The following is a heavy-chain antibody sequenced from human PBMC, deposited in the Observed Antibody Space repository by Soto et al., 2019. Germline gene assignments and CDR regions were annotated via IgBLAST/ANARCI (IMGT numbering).Heavy chain of an antibody. Sequence: SETLSLTCTVSGGSISSGDYYWSWIRQPPGKGLEWIGYIYYSGSTYYNPSLKSRVTISVDTSKNQFSLKLSSVTAADTAVYYCARDYNFWSGYETDDAFDIWAQGTMVTVSS. V-gene: IGHV4-30-4*01. CDR2: IYYSGST. CDR1: GGSISSGDYY. J-gene: IGHJ3*02. CDR3: ARDYNFWSGYETDDAFDI. D-gene: IGHD3-3*01.